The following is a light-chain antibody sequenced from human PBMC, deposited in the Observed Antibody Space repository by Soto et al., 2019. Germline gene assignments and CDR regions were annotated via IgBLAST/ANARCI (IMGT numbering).Light chain of an antibody. J-gene: IGLJ1*01. V-gene: IGLV2-14*01. CDR1: SSDVGGYNY. CDR3: TSYTSSSTLYV. CDR2: EVS. Sequence: QSVLTQPPSASGSPGQSLTISCTGTSSDVGGYNYVSWYQQRPGKAPKLMIYEVSNRPSGVSHRFSGSKSGNTASLTISGLQAEDEADYYCTSYTSSSTLYVFGTGTKVTVL.